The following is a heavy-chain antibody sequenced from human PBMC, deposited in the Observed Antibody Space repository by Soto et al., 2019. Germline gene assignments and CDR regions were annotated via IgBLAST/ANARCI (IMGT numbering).Heavy chain of an antibody. D-gene: IGHD6-6*01. CDR3: ARRARPDFDYMVV. V-gene: IGHV3-64*01. CDR1: GFTLSGYA. Sequence: EVQLAESGGGLAQPGGSLRLSCAASGFTLSGYAMDWVRQAPGKGLEYVSGISSNGVGTYYANSVQGRFTIFRDNSNNMVYLQMGSLRPEDMAVYYCARRARPDFDYMVVWGKGTTVTVSS. J-gene: IGHJ6*03. CDR2: ISSNGVGT.